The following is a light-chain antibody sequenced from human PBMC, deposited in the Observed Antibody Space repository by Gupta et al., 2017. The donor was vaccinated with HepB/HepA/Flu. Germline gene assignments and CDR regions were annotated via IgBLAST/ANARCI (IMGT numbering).Light chain of an antibody. J-gene: IGKJ5*01. CDR2: GAS. V-gene: IGKV3-15*01. CDR3: QQYSNWPPLT. CDR1: QSVNSN. Sequence: EIVMTQSPASLSVSPGARATLSCRASQSVNSNLAWYQQKPGQSPRVLIYGASTRATGVPARFSGSGSGTDFTLTISSLQSEDAAVYYCQQYSNWPPLTFGQETRLEIK.